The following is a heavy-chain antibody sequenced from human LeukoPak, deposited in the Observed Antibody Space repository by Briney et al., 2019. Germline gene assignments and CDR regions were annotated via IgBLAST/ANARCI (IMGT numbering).Heavy chain of an antibody. Sequence: ASVKVSCKASGYTFTSYYMHWVRQAPGQGLEWMGIINPSGGSTSYAQKFQGRVTMTRDTSTSTVYMELSSLRSEDTAVYYCARANIREELWFGGFPHYFDYWGQGTLVTVSS. J-gene: IGHJ4*02. CDR1: GYTFTSYY. D-gene: IGHD3-10*01. CDR2: INPSGGST. V-gene: IGHV1-46*01. CDR3: ARANIREELWFGGFPHYFDY.